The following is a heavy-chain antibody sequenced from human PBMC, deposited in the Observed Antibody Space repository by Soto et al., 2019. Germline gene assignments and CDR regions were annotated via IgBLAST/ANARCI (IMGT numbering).Heavy chain of an antibody. J-gene: IGHJ4*02. Sequence: GGSLRLSCKGSGYSFTSYWIGWVRQMPGKGLEWMGIIYPGDSDTRYSPSFQGQVTISADKSISTAYLQWSSLKASDTAMYYCASTLDRGAWDYFDYWGQGTLVTVSS. CDR1: GYSFTSYW. CDR3: ASTLDRGAWDYFDY. V-gene: IGHV5-51*01. CDR2: IYPGDSDT. D-gene: IGHD3-10*01.